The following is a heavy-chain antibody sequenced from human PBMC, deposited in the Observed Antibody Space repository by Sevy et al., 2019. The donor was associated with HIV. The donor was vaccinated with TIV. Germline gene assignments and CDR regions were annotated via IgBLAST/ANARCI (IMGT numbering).Heavy chain of an antibody. CDR1: GFTFDDYG. Sequence: GGSLRLSCAASGFTFDDYGMCWVRQAPGKGLEWVSGINWNGGSTGYADSVKGRFTISRDNAKNSLYLQMNSLRAEDTALYYCARPLYYYDSSGGAFDIWGQGTMVTVSS. V-gene: IGHV3-20*04. J-gene: IGHJ3*02. CDR3: ARPLYYYDSSGGAFDI. D-gene: IGHD3-22*01. CDR2: INWNGGST.